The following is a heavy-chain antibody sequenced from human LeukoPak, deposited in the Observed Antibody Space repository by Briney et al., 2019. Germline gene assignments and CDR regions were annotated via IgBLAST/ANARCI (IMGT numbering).Heavy chain of an antibody. CDR1: GDSVFSNSAA. CDR2: TYYRSKWYN. Sequence: SQTLSLTCAISGDSVFSNSAAWNWIRQSPSRGLEWLGRTYYRSKWYNDYAVSVKSRITINPDTSKNQFSLQLNSVTPEDTAVYYCARTPNWGSPLFGVIFDIWGQGTMVTVSS. CDR3: ARTPNWGSPLFGVIFDI. D-gene: IGHD7-27*01. V-gene: IGHV6-1*01. J-gene: IGHJ3*02.